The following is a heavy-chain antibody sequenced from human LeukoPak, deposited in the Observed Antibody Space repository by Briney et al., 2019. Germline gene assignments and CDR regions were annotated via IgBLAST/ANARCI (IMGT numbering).Heavy chain of an antibody. J-gene: IGHJ4*02. CDR3: ATGGLYDLLDY. D-gene: IGHD3-9*01. V-gene: IGHV1-24*01. CDR2: FEHADGEI. Sequence: ASVKVSCKVSGYTLPELSMHWVRQAPGKGLEWMGGFEHADGEIIYAQKFQGRVTKTEDTSTDTAFMELRSLRSEDTAVYYCATGGLYDLLDYWGQGTLVTVSS. CDR1: GYTLPELS.